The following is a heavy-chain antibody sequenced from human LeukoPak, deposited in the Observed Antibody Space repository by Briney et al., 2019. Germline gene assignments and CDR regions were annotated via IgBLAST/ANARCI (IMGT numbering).Heavy chain of an antibody. Sequence: PGGSLRLSCAASGFTFSSYGMSWVRQAPGKGLEWVSAISGSGGSTYYADSVKGRFTISRDNSKNTLYLQMNSLRAEDTAVYYCAKDGIVAAAGKQKRYCSGGSCYGRQYYFDYWGQGTLVTVSS. CDR3: AKDGIVAAAGKQKRYCSGGSCYGRQYYFDY. J-gene: IGHJ4*02. V-gene: IGHV3-23*01. CDR2: ISGSGGST. CDR1: GFTFSSYG. D-gene: IGHD2-15*01.